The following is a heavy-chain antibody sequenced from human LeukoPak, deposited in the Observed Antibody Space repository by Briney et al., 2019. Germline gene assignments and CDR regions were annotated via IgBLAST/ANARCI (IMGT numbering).Heavy chain of an antibody. CDR1: GFTFNSYA. CDR2: ISGSGGGT. J-gene: IGHJ4*02. D-gene: IGHD6-19*01. V-gene: IGHV3-23*01. Sequence: GGSLRLSCAASGFTFNSYAMSWVRQAPGKGLEWVSAISGSGGGTYYADSVKGRFTISRDNSKNTLYLQMNSLRAEDTAVYYCAKGGGLAVAGTDYFDYWGQGTLVTVSS. CDR3: AKGGGLAVAGTDYFDY.